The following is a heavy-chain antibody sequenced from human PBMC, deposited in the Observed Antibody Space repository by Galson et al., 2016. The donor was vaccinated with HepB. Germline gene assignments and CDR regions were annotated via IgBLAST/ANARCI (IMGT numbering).Heavy chain of an antibody. V-gene: IGHV3-9*01. D-gene: IGHD3-22*01. Sequence: SLRLSCAGSGFTFDGYAMHWVRQAPGKGLEWVSGISWNSGSIGYADSVKGRFTISRDNAKNSLYLQMNSLRAEDTALYYCAKDMRSSGYYHGAFDIWGQGTMVTVSS. CDR3: AKDMRSSGYYHGAFDI. CDR1: GFTFDGYA. J-gene: IGHJ3*02. CDR2: ISWNSGSI.